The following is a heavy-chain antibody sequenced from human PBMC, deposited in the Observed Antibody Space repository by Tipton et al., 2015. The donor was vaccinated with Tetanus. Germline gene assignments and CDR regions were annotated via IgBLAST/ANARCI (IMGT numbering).Heavy chain of an antibody. CDR1: GFTFSNFA. J-gene: IGHJ5*02. CDR3: AKDPASRGWFDP. V-gene: IGHV3-23*01. Sequence: SLRLSCTASGFTFSNFAMSWVRQAPGKGLEWVSTISGSGDYTYYADSVKGQFTISRDNSKNTLSLQMNSLRADDTAVYYCAKDPASRGWFDPWGQGTLVSVSS. CDR2: ISGSGDYT.